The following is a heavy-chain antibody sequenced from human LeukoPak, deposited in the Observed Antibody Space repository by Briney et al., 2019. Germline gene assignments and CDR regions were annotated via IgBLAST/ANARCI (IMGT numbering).Heavy chain of an antibody. J-gene: IGHJ4*02. CDR1: GFTFSSYS. Sequence: GGSLRLSCAASGFTFSSYSMNWVRQAPGKGLEWVSSISSSSYIYYADSVKGRFTISRDNSKNIVYLQMNSLEPEDTAVYYCAKDFKEVTGDNYFDYWGQGTLVTVSS. CDR3: AKDFKEVTGDNYFDY. V-gene: IGHV3-21*06. CDR2: ISSSSYI. D-gene: IGHD3-9*01.